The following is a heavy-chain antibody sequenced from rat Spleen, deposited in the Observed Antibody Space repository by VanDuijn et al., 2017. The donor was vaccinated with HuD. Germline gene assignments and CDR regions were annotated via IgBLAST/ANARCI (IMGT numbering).Heavy chain of an antibody. CDR2: ITNTGNTP. CDR3: TRGTYFRH. Sequence: EVQLVESGGGLVQPGRSMKLSCAASGFTFSNYYMAWVRQAPTKGLEWVASITNTGNTPYYPESVKGRFTISRENVKSTLYLQMNSLRSEDTATYFCTRGTYFRHWGQGVMVTVSS. D-gene: IGHD4-6*01. J-gene: IGHJ2*01. CDR1: GFTFSNYY. V-gene: IGHV5-25*01.